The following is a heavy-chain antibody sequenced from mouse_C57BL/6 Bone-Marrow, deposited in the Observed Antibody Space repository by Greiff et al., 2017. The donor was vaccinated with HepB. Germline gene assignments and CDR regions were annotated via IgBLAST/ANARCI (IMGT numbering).Heavy chain of an antibody. CDR2: ISNLAYSI. Sequence: EVKLMESGGGLVQPGGSLKLSCAASGFTFSDYGMAWVRQAPRKGPEWVAFISNLAYSIYYADTVTGRFTISRENAKNTLYLEMSSLRSEDTAMYYCARGDYYGSSYPRYFDVWGTGTTVTVSS. J-gene: IGHJ1*03. CDR3: ARGDYYGSSYPRYFDV. D-gene: IGHD1-1*01. V-gene: IGHV5-15*01. CDR1: GFTFSDYG.